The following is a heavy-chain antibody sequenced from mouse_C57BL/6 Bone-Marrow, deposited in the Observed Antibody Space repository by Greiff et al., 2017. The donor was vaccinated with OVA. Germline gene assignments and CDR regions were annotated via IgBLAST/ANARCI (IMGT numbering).Heavy chain of an antibody. CDR1: GYTFTSYW. CDR2: IDPSDSYT. D-gene: IGHD2-5*01. CDR3: ARRYSNYVAWFAD. Sequence: QVQLQQSGAELVMPGASVKLSCKASGYTFTSYWMHWVKQRPGQGLEWIGEIDPSDSYTNYNQKFKGKSTLTVDKSSSTAYMQLSSLTSEDSAVYDCARRYSNYVAWFADWGQGTLVTVSA. J-gene: IGHJ3*01. V-gene: IGHV1-69*01.